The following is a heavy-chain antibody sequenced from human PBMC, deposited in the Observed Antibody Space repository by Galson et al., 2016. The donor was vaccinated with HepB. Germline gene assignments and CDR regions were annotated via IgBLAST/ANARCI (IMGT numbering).Heavy chain of an antibody. Sequence: SLRLSCAASGFTVSNNYMIWVRQAPGKALECVSLFYIADNTHYADSVGGRFTISRDNSKNSLNLHMTNLRAEETAMYYCAKWRTPGIIVYWGQGTLVTVSS. CDR3: AKWRTPGIIVY. CDR1: GFTVSNNY. D-gene: IGHD3-10*01. CDR2: FYIADNT. V-gene: IGHV3-53*01. J-gene: IGHJ4*02.